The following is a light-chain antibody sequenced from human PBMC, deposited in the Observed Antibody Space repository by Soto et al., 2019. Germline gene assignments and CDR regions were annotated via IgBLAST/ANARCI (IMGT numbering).Light chain of an antibody. CDR1: SSDVGAYNY. CDR2: EVN. CDR3: TSYTSSSTWV. Sequence: QSALTQPASVSGSPGQSITISCTGTSSDVGAYNYVSWYQQHPGKAPKLMIYEVNNRPSGVSNRFSGSKSGNTASLTISGLLAEDEADYHCTSYTSSSTWVFGGGTKLTVL. V-gene: IGLV2-14*01. J-gene: IGLJ3*02.